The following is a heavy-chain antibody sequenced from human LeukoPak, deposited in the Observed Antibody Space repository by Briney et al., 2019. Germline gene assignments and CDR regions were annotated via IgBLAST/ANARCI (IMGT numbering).Heavy chain of an antibody. D-gene: IGHD3-10*01. CDR1: GFTFSSCG. CDR2: ISGSSYYI. J-gene: IGHJ6*02. CDR3: ARDQTSYGSGSYAYYYYGMDV. V-gene: IGHV3-21*01. Sequence: GGSLRLSCAASGFTFSSCGMHWVRQAPGKGLEWVSSISGSSYYIYYADSVRGRFTISRDNAKNSAYLQMNSLRAEDTAVYYCARDQTSYGSGSYAYYYYGMDVWGQGTTVTVSS.